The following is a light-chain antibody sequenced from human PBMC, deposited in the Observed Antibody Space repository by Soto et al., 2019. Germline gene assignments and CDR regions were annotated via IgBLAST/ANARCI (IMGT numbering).Light chain of an antibody. Sequence: DIVMTQSPDSLAVSLGERATINCKSSQSILYTSSGNNYLAWYQHKPGQPPKLLIYWASTRVSGVPDRFSGSGSGTDFTLTISSLQAEDVAVYYCLQYYGPPQTFGQGIKVEIK. CDR3: LQYYGPPQT. CDR2: WAS. J-gene: IGKJ1*01. CDR1: QSILYTSSGNNY. V-gene: IGKV4-1*01.